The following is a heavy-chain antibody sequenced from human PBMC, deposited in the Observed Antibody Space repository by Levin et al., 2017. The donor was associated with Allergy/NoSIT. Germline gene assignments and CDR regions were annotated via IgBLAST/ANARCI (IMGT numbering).Heavy chain of an antibody. CDR2: ISGGTTAT. Sequence: PGGSLRLSCAASGFTFSDYYMTWIRQAPGKGPEWLSYISGGTTATNYADSVKGRFTISRDNAKNSLYLQMNSLRADGTAVYYCARAYSSGYGGLDYWGQGPLVTVSS. J-gene: IGHJ4*02. CDR1: GFTFSDYY. V-gene: IGHV3-11*05. CDR3: ARAYSSGYGGLDY. D-gene: IGHD6-19*01.